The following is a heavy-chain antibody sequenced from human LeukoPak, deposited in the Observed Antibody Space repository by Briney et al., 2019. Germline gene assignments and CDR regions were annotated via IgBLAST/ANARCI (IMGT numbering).Heavy chain of an antibody. J-gene: IGHJ4*02. CDR3: ARGWSLLWFGEGYFDY. D-gene: IGHD3-10*01. CDR2: INPNSGGT. Sequence: GAPVKVSCKASGYTFTGYYMHWVRQAPGQGLEWMGWINPNSGGTNYAQKFQGRVTMTRDTSISTAYMELSRLRSDDTAVYYCARGWSLLWFGEGYFDYWGQGTLVTVSS. V-gene: IGHV1-2*02. CDR1: GYTFTGYY.